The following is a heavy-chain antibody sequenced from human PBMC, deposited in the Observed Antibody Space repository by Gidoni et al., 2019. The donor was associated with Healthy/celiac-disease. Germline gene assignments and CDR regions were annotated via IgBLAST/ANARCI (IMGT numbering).Heavy chain of an antibody. D-gene: IGHD3-10*01. CDR3: TTDPREGYGSGSYEAYYYYYYGMDV. CDR2: IKSKTDGGTT. Sequence: EVQLVESGGGLVKPGGSLRLSCAASGFTFSNAWLSWVRLAPGQGLEWVGRIKSKTDGGTTDYAAPVKGRFTISRDDSKNTLYLQMNSLKTEDTAVYYCTTDPREGYGSGSYEAYYYYYYGMDVWGQGTTVTVSS. J-gene: IGHJ6*02. V-gene: IGHV3-15*01. CDR1: GFTFSNAW.